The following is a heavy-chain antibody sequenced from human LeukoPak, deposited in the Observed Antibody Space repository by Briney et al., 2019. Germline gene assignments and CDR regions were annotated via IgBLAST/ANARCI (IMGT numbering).Heavy chain of an antibody. Sequence: GASVTVSCKASGYTFTSYAMHWVRQAPGQRLEWMGWINAGNGNTKYSQKFQGRVTITRDTSASTAYMELSSLRSEDTTVYYCARDWGYCSGGSCYAMEFWGQGTLVTVSS. D-gene: IGHD2-15*01. CDR1: GYTFTSYA. V-gene: IGHV1-3*01. CDR3: ARDWGYCSGGSCYAMEF. CDR2: INAGNGNT. J-gene: IGHJ4*02.